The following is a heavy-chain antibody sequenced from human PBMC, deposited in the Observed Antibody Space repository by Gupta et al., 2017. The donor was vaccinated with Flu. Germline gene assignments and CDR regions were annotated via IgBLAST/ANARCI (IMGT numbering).Heavy chain of an antibody. V-gene: IGHV3-30*03. CDR2: TSYDGNNK. Sequence: FNFGVYVMHWVRQIPGKGLEWVAATSYDGNNKYYADSVKGRFTISRDNSQNTLYLQMNSLRADDSAIYYCARPNSIYSSMQDGFDRWGQGTMVSVSS. J-gene: IGHJ3*01. D-gene: IGHD5-12*01. CDR3: ARPNSIYSSMQDGFDR. CDR1: FNFGVYV.